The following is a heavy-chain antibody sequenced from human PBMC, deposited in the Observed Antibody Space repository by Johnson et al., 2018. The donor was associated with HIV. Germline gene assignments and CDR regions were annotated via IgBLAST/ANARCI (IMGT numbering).Heavy chain of an antibody. J-gene: IGHJ3*02. CDR2: IYSGGST. Sequence: VQLVESGGGLVQPGGSLRLSCAASGFTVSGNYMSWVRQAPGKGLETVSVIYSGGSTYYADPVKGRFTISRDNSKNTLYLQMNSLRTEDTAVYYCARVRGGTGHDAFDIWGQGTMVTVSS. V-gene: IGHV3-66*02. CDR3: ARVRGGTGHDAFDI. CDR1: GFTVSGNY.